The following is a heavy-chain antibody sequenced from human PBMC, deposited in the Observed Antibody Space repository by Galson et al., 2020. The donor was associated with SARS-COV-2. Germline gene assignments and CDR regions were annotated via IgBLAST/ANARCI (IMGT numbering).Heavy chain of an antibody. Sequence: SETLSLTCPVPGGSISSYYWSWIRQPPGKGLEWIGYIYYSGSTNYNPSLKSRVTISVDTSKNQFSLKLSSVTAADTAVYYCASGDSSPFQFDYWGQGTLVTVSS. V-gene: IGHV4-59*08. CDR1: GGSISSYY. CDR3: ASGDSSPFQFDY. D-gene: IGHD6-13*01. J-gene: IGHJ4*02. CDR2: IYYSGST.